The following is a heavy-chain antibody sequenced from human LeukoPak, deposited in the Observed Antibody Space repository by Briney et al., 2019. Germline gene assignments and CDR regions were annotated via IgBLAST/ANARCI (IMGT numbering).Heavy chain of an antibody. CDR3: ARHGIVVVPAATNVGFDY. D-gene: IGHD2-2*01. CDR2: IYTSGST. CDR1: GGSISSGSYY. V-gene: IGHV4-61*02. Sequence: PSETLSLTCTVSGGSISSGSYYWSWIRQPAGKGLEWIGRIYTSGSTNYNPSLKSRVTISVDTSKNQFSLKLSSVTAADTAVYYCARHGIVVVPAATNVGFDYWGQGTLVTVSS. J-gene: IGHJ4*02.